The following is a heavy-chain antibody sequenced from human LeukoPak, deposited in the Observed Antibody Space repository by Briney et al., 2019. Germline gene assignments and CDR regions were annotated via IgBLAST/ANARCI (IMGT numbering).Heavy chain of an antibody. J-gene: IGHJ4*02. D-gene: IGHD6-13*01. CDR1: GYTFTSYY. CDR3: ARVLTGIAAAGHRGSRAQFDY. Sequence: ASVKVSCKASGYTFTSYYMHWVRQAPGQGLEWMGIIIPSGGSTSYAQKFQGRVTMTRDTSTSTVYMELSSLRSEDTAVYYCARVLTGIAAAGHRGSRAQFDYWGQGTLVTVSS. CDR2: IIPSGGST. V-gene: IGHV1-46*03.